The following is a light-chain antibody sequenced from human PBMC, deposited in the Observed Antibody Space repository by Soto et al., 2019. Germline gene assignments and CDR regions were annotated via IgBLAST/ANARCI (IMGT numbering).Light chain of an antibody. Sequence: QSALTQPASVSGSPGQSITISCTGTSSDVGGYNYVSWSQQHPGKAPQLMIYEVSNRPSGVPDRFSGSKSGNTASLTVSGLRADDEAVYYCSSYGGGDTFHVIFGGGTKLTVL. J-gene: IGLJ2*01. CDR2: EVS. CDR1: SSDVGGYNY. CDR3: SSYGGGDTFHVI. V-gene: IGLV2-8*01.